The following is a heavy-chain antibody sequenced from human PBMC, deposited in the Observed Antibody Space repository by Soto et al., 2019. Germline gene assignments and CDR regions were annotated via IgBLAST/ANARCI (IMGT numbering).Heavy chain of an antibody. J-gene: IGHJ5*02. CDR3: ARFHPPYGSGPT. D-gene: IGHD3-10*01. V-gene: IGHV3-21*01. CDR2: ISSSSSYI. CDR1: GFTFSSYS. Sequence: GGSLRLSCAASGFTFSSYSMNWVRQAPGKGLEWVSSISSSSSYIYYADSVKGRFTISRDNAKNSLYLQMNSLRAEDTAVYYCARFHPPYGSGPTWGQGTLVTVSS.